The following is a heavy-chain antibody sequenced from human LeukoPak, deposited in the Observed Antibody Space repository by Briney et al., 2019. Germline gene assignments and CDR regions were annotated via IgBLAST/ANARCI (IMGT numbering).Heavy chain of an antibody. CDR3: ARDLGYCTGGTCYPNWFDP. CDR2: INAGNDNT. D-gene: IGHD2-15*01. CDR1: GYTFTSYA. V-gene: IGHV1-3*01. Sequence: ASVKVSCKASGYTFTSYAMHWVRQAPGRRLEWMGWINAGNDNTKYSQKFQGRVTITRDTSASTAYMELSSLRSEDTAVYYCARDLGYCTGGTCYPNWFDPWGQGTLVTVSS. J-gene: IGHJ5*02.